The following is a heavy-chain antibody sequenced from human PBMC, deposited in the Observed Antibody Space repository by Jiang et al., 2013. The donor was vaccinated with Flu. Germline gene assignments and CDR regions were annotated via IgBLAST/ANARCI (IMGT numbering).Heavy chain of an antibody. CDR2: IDWDDDK. D-gene: IGHD5-24*01. V-gene: IGHV2-70*04. J-gene: IGHJ4*02. CDR3: ARMGVEMATITGFDY. Sequence: KPTQTLTLTCTFSGFSLSTSGMRVSWIRQPPGKALEWLARIDWDDDKFYSTSLKTRLTISKDTSKNQVVLTMTNMDPVDTATYYCARMGVEMATITGFDYWGQGTLVTASS. CDR1: GFSLSTSGMR.